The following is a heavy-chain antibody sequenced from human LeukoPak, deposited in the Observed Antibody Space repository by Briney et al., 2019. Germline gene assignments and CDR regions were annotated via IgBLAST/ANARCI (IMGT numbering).Heavy chain of an antibody. V-gene: IGHV4-59*01. CDR3: AGGPLRTKIDY. J-gene: IGHJ4*02. D-gene: IGHD1/OR15-1a*01. CDR2: IYYTGST. Sequence: SETLSLTCTVSGGSISTYYWSWIRQPPGKGLEWIGYIYYTGSTNCNPSFKSRVTISADTSKNQISLKVTSVTAADTAVYYCAGGPLRTKIDYWGQGTLVTVSS. CDR1: GGSISTYY.